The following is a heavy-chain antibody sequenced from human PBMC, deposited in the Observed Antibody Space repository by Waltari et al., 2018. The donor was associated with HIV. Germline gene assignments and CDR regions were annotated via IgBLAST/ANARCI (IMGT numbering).Heavy chain of an antibody. Sequence: QVQLQESGPGLVKPSETLSLTCAVSGYSISSGYYWGWIRQPPGKGLEWIGSIYHSGSTYYNPSLKSRVTISVDTSKNQFSLKLSSVTAADTAVYYCARDATDDSSGYPAVWFDPWGQGTLVTVSS. CDR2: IYHSGST. CDR1: GYSISSGYY. V-gene: IGHV4-38-2*02. D-gene: IGHD3-22*01. J-gene: IGHJ5*02. CDR3: ARDATDDSSGYPAVWFDP.